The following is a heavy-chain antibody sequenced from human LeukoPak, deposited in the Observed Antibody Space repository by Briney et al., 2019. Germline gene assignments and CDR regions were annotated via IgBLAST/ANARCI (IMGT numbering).Heavy chain of an antibody. V-gene: IGHV4-59*01. J-gene: IGHJ6*02. CDR2: IYYSGST. CDR1: GGSISSYY. CDR3: ARVGGDNYGMDV. Sequence: SETLSLTCTVSGGSISSYYWSWIRQPPGKGLEWIGYIYYSGSTNYNPSLKSRVTISVDTSKNQFSLKLSSVTAADTAVYYCARVGGDNYGMDVWGQGTTVTVSS. D-gene: IGHD2-21*02.